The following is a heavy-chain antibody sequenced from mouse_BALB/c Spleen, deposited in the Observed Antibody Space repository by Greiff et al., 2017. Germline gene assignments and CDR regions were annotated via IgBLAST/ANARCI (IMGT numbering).Heavy chain of an antibody. CDR2: ISDGGSYT. CDR1: GFTFSDYY. V-gene: IGHV5-4*02. D-gene: IGHD3-2*01. CDR3: ARVETARATSWFAY. J-gene: IGHJ3*01. Sequence: EVKVVESGGGLVKPGGSLKLSCAASGFTFSDYYMYWVRQTPEKRLEWVATISDGGSYTYYPDSVKGRFTISRDNAKNNLYLQMSSLKSEDTAMYYCARVETARATSWFAYWGQGTLVTVSA.